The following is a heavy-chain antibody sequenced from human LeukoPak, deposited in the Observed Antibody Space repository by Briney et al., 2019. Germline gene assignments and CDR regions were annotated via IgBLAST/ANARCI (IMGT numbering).Heavy chain of an antibody. CDR2: IYYSGST. CDR3: ARVHFYVDTAMQVLDP. D-gene: IGHD5-18*01. CDR1: GGSISSSSYY. Sequence: SETLSLTCTVSGGSISSSSYYWGWIRQPPGKGLEWIGYIYYSGSTYYNPSLKSRVTISVDTSKNQFPLKLSSVTAADTAVYYCARVHFYVDTAMQVLDPWGQGTLVTVSS. V-gene: IGHV4-30-4*08. J-gene: IGHJ5*02.